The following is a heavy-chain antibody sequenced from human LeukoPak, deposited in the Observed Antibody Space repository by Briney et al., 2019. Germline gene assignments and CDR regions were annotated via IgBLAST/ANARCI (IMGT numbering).Heavy chain of an antibody. D-gene: IGHD4-17*01. CDR3: ARGRGARGTVTGNDY. CDR1: GFTFSSYS. CDR2: ISSSSSYI. V-gene: IGHV3-21*01. J-gene: IGHJ4*02. Sequence: PGGSLRLSCAASGFTFSSYSMNWVRQAPGKGLEWVSSISSSSSYIYYADSVKGRFTISRDNAKNSLYLQMNSLRAEDTAVYYCARGRGARGTVTGNDYWGQGTLVTVSS.